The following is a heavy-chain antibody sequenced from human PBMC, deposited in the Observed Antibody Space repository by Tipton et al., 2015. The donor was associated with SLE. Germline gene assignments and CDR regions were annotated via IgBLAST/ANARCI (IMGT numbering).Heavy chain of an antibody. J-gene: IGHJ3*02. D-gene: IGHD3-9*01. CDR1: GASIRSSDYY. Sequence: TLSLTCTVSGASIRSSDYYWSWIRQHPGKGLEWIGYIHYSGSTYYNPSLKSRVTISVDTSKNQFSLKLSSVTAADTAVYYCARVGVAYDILTGYYKSDAFDIWGQGTMVTVSS. V-gene: IGHV4-31*03. CDR2: IHYSGST. CDR3: ARVGVAYDILTGYYKSDAFDI.